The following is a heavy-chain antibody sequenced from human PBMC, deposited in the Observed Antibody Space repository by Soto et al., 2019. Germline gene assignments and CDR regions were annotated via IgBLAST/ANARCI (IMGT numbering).Heavy chain of an antibody. Sequence: GASVKVSCKASGYTFTRYDINWVRQATGQGLEWMGWMNPNSGNTGYAQKFQGRVTMTRNTSISTAYMELSSLRSEDTAVYYCASPASGGSLSNYAFDIWGQGTMVTVSS. CDR2: MNPNSGNT. D-gene: IGHD2-15*01. J-gene: IGHJ3*02. CDR1: GYTFTRYD. V-gene: IGHV1-8*01. CDR3: ASPASGGSLSNYAFDI.